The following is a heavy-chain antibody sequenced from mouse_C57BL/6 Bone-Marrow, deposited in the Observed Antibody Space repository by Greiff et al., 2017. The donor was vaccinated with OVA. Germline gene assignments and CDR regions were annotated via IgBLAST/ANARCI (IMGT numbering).Heavy chain of an antibody. V-gene: IGHV5-17*01. CDR2: ISSGSSTI. J-gene: IGHJ4*01. Sequence: DVHLVESGGGLVKPGGSLKLSCAASGFTFSDYGMHWVRQAPEKGLEWVAYISSGSSTIYYADTVKGRFTISRDNAKNTLFLQMTSLRSEDTAMYYCAILWLRRRDYWGQGTSVTVSS. D-gene: IGHD2-2*01. CDR3: AILWLRRRDY. CDR1: GFTFSDYG.